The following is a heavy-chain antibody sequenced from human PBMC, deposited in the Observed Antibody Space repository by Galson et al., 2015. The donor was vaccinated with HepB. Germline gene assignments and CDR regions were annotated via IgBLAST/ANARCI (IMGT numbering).Heavy chain of an antibody. CDR1: GFTLGSYA. D-gene: IGHD5/OR15-5a*01. J-gene: IGHJ5*02. CDR2: ISSSGDNT. V-gene: IGHV3-23*01. Sequence: SLRLCCAASGFTLGSYAMSWVRQAPGKGLEWVSAISSSGDNTYYADAVKGRFTISRDNPKNTLYLQMNSLRVEDTALYYCARAILPVSTIYVDPWGQGTLVSVSS. CDR3: ARAILPVSTIYVDP.